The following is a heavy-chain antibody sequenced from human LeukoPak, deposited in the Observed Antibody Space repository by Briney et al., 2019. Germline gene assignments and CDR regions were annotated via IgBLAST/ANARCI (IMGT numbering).Heavy chain of an antibody. V-gene: IGHV3-53*01. Sequence: GGSLRLSCAVSEFTVYNSYMSWVRQAPGKGLEWVSIIYSGGDTFYVDSVKGRFTISRDKSKNTVYLQMNSRRAEDTAVYYCATRDRNNGVDYWGQGTQVTVSS. CDR3: ATRDRNNGVDY. D-gene: IGHD2-8*01. CDR1: EFTVYNSY. CDR2: IYSGGDT. J-gene: IGHJ4*02.